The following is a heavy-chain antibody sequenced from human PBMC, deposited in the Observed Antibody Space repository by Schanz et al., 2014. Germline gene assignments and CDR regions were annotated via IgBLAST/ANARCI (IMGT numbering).Heavy chain of an antibody. Sequence: EVQLVESGGGLVKPGGSLRLSCAASGFTFSTYSMNWVRQAPGKGLEWVSRTSHDGSFTTFADSVKGRFTISRDNARNTLYLQMNSLRPEDTAVYYCAKYGGELGVSFEYWGQGTLVTVSS. V-gene: IGHV3-21*01. J-gene: IGHJ4*02. D-gene: IGHD7-27*01. CDR1: GFTFSTYS. CDR2: TSHDGSFT. CDR3: AKYGGELGVSFEY.